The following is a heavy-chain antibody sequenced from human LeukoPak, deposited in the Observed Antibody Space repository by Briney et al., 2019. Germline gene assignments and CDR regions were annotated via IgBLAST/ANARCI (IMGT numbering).Heavy chain of an antibody. V-gene: IGHV3-64D*09. CDR3: VKAILFGSVSYYAD. D-gene: IGHD3-22*01. J-gene: IGHJ4*02. Sequence: PGGSLRLSCSASGFTFSYFPMHWVRQAPGKGLEYVSAVSSDGGSTYYADSVRGRFTISRDNSKNTLSLQMGSLTTEDTAVYYCVKAILFGSVSYYADWGQGTLVTVSS. CDR1: GFTFSYFP. CDR2: VSSDGGST.